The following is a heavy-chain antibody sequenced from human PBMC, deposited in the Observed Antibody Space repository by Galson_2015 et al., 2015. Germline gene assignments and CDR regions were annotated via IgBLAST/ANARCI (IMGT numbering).Heavy chain of an antibody. CDR2: IYYSGST. J-gene: IGHJ4*02. CDR1: GGSISSYY. Sequence: SETLSLTCTVSGGSISSYYWSWIRQPPGKGLEWIGYIYYSGSTNYNPSLKSRVTISVDTSKNQFSLKLSSVTAADTAVYYCYGSGPLFDYWGQGTLVTVSS. V-gene: IGHV4-59*01. D-gene: IGHD6-19*01. CDR3: YGSGPLFDY.